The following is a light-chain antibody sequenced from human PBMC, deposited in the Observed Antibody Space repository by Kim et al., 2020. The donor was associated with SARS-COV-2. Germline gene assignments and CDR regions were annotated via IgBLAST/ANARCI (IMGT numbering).Light chain of an antibody. J-gene: IGKJ2*01. CDR3: QHHNNWPPYT. Sequence: VSPGERATLPCRASQTVGSHLAWYQQKPGQAPRLLIYSASTRATGIPPRFRGSGSGTEFTLTISSLQSEDSAIYYCQHHNNWPPYTFGQGTKLEI. CDR1: QTVGSH. CDR2: SAS. V-gene: IGKV3-15*01.